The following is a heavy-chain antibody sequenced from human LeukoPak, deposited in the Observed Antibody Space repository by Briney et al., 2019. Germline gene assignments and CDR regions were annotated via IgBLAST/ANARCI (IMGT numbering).Heavy chain of an antibody. CDR3: ARGIYCSSTSCYGRVNWFDP. CDR1: RFTFSNFA. J-gene: IGHJ5*02. V-gene: IGHV3-7*01. CDR2: IKQDGSEK. Sequence: PGGSLRLSCAASRFTFSNFAMSWVRQAPGKGLEWVANIKQDGSEKYYVDSVKGRFTISRDNAKNSLYLQMNSLRAEDTAVYYCARGIYCSSTSCYGRVNWFDPWGQGTLVTVSS. D-gene: IGHD2-2*01.